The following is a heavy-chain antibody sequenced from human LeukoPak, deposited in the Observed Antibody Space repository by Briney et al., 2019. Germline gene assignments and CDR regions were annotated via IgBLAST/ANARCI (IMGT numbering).Heavy chain of an antibody. J-gene: IGHJ4*02. Sequence: ASVKVSCKSSGYTFTDYYMHWVRQTPGQGPEWMGWINPHSGTTKSAQKFQGRVTMTRDTSITTAYMELSRLTADDTAVYYCTRDLLGFATTPLSDWGQGTLVTVSS. D-gene: IGHD4-17*01. V-gene: IGHV1-2*02. CDR1: GYTFTDYY. CDR2: INPHSGTT. CDR3: TRDLLGFATTPLSD.